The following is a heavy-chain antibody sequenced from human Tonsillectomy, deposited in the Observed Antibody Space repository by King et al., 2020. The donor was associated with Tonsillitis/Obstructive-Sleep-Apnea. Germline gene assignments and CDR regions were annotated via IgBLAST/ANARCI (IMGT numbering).Heavy chain of an antibody. V-gene: IGHV3-33*06. J-gene: IGHJ4*02. CDR2: IWYDGSSK. CDR1: GFTFSSYG. CDR3: ANCSPSVQQLVLSYFDY. D-gene: IGHD6-13*01. Sequence: VQLVESGGGVVQPGRSLRLSCAASGFTFSSYGMHWVRQAPGKGLEWVAGIWYDGSSKYYADSVKGRFTISRDNSKNTLYLQMNSLSAEDTAVYYCANCSPSVQQLVLSYFDYWGQGTLVTVSS.